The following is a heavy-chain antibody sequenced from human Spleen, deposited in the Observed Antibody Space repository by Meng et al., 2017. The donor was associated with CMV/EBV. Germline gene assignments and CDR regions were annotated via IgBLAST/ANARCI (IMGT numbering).Heavy chain of an antibody. CDR2: ISSSSSYT. CDR3: AGEVDSSGQYHY. CDR1: GFTFSDYY. D-gene: IGHD6-19*01. J-gene: IGHJ4*01. V-gene: IGHV3-11*06. Sequence: QVQLVESGGGLVKPGGSLRLSCAASGFTFSDYYMSWIRQAPGKGLEWVSYISSSSSYTNYADSVKGRFTISRDNAKNSLYLQMNSLRAEDTAVYYCAGEVDSSGQYHYWGQGTLVTVSS.